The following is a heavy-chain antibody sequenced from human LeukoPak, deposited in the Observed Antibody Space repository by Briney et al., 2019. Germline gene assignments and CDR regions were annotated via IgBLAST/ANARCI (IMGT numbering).Heavy chain of an antibody. CDR1: DGFITNYY. D-gene: IGHD4-17*01. J-gene: IGHJ4*02. CDR3: ATGYGDFRVEGRYFYS. Sequence: SDTLSLTCTVFDGFITNYYWSWVRQPPGKGLEFIGYVHYSGTTNYNPSLRSRVTISIDTSKKHFFLKLNSVTAADTAVYYCATGYGDFRVEGRYFYSWGQGTLVTVSS. CDR2: VHYSGTT. V-gene: IGHV4-59*07.